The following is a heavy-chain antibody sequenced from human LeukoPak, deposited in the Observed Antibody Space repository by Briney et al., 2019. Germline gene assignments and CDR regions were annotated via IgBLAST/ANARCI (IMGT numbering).Heavy chain of an antibody. CDR2: IYRRYSDT. J-gene: IGHJ4*02. V-gene: IGHV5-51*01. CDR3: ARLNDFWSGYLKYYFDY. CDR1: GYSFTSYW. Sequence: GESLKISCKGSGYSFTSYWIGWVRQLPGKGLELMGIIYRRYSDTRYSPSFQGQVTFSADKSITTTYLQWRGLKASDTAMYYCARLNDFWSGYLKYYFDYWGQGTLVTVSS. D-gene: IGHD3-3*01.